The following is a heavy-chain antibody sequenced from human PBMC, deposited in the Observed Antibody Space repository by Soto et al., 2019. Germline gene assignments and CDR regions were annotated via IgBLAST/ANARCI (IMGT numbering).Heavy chain of an antibody. Sequence: SETLSLTCTVSGGSFNNGSYSWSWIRQPPGKGLEWIGYVYHTGSTSYNPSLKSRVSISMDASKNQFSLNLYSVTAADTAVYFCARDFAYFGYWGQGTLVTVSS. CDR3: ARDFAYFGY. V-gene: IGHV4-61*01. J-gene: IGHJ4*02. CDR1: GGSFNNGSYS. CDR2: VYHTGST. D-gene: IGHD3-3*01.